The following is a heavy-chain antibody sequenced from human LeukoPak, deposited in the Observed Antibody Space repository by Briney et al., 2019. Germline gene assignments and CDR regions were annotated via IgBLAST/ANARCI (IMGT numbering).Heavy chain of an antibody. J-gene: IGHJ4*02. CDR2: IFYSGSS. CDR3: AGRAARFFDY. V-gene: IGHV4-59*01. Sequence: SETLSLTCTVSGDSLNSYYWSWIRQPPGEGLQWIGYIFYSGSSNYNASLRSPAAISVDTSKNQFSLKLTSVTAADTAVYYCAGRAARFFDYWGQGILVTVSS. D-gene: IGHD6-25*01. CDR1: GDSLNSYY.